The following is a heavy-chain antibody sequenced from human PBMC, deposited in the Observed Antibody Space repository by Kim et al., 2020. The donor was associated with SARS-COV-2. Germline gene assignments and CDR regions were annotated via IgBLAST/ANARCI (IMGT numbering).Heavy chain of an antibody. D-gene: IGHD3-10*01. J-gene: IGHJ5*02. V-gene: IGHV4-34*01. Sequence: SETLSLTCAVYGGSFSGYYWSWIRQPPGKGLEWIGEINHSGSTNYNPSLKSRVTISVDTSKNQFSLKLSSVTAADTAVYYGARGKTLFTMVRGVIANWFDPWGQGTLVTVSS. CDR1: GGSFSGYY. CDR2: INHSGST. CDR3: ARGKTLFTMVRGVIANWFDP.